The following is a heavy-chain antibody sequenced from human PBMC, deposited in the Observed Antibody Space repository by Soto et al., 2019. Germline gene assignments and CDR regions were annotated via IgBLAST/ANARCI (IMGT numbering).Heavy chain of an antibody. D-gene: IGHD3-22*01. V-gene: IGHV3-33*01. CDR2: IWNDGSNE. CDR3: ARDQTDSGGYSDS. Sequence: PWGSLRLSCEASGFDFISYGMPFFRHAPFKGLEWVEIIWNDGSNEYYADSVKGRFTISRDNSKNTVYLQVSKLRAEDTAVYFCARDQTDSGGYSDSWGQGTLVTVSS. J-gene: IGHJ4*02. CDR1: GFDFISYG.